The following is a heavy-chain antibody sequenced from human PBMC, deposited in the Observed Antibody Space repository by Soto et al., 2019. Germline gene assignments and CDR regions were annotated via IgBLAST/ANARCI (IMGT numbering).Heavy chain of an antibody. J-gene: IGHJ6*02. CDR2: IWSDGTNK. CDR1: GFIFSNSD. CDR3: ASALRPFYYGMDV. Sequence: QVQVVESGGGVVQPGRSLRLSCAAPGFIFSNSDMHWVRQAPGKGLEWVAFIWSDGTNKYYADSVKGRFTISRDKSKNTLYLQMNSLRADDTAVYYCASALRPFYYGMDVWGQGTTVTVSS. D-gene: IGHD3-3*01. V-gene: IGHV3-33*01.